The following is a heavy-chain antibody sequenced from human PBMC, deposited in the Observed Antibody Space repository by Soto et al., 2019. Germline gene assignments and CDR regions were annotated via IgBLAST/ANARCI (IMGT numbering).Heavy chain of an antibody. CDR1: GFTFSSYG. Sequence: GGSLRLSCAASGFTFSSYGMHWVRQAPGKGLEWVAVISYDGSNKYYADSVKGRFTISRDNSNNTLYLQMNSLRAEDTAVYYCAKDENYYGSWSYFDDWGQVNLVTVSS. D-gene: IGHD3-10*01. J-gene: IGHJ4*02. V-gene: IGHV3-30*18. CDR2: ISYDGSNK. CDR3: AKDENYYGSWSYFDD.